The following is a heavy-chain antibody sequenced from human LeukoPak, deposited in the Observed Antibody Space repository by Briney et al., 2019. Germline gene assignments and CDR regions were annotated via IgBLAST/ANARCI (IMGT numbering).Heavy chain of an antibody. CDR1: GFTFSTYA. J-gene: IGHJ6*02. CDR3: AKDRDQRTQYYYYYYGMDV. CDR2: ISGGGDIT. Sequence: PGGSLRLSCAASGFTFSTYAMSWVRQTPGKGLEWVSVISGGGDITYYADSVKGRFTISRDNSENTLYLQMNSLRVEDTAVYYCAKDRDQRTQYYYYYYGMDVWGQGTTVTVSS. D-gene: IGHD2-2*01. V-gene: IGHV3-23*01.